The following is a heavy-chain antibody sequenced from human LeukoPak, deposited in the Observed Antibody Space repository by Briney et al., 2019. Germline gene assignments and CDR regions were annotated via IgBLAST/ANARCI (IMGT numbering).Heavy chain of an antibody. CDR1: TYIFNKYY. Sequence: GASVKISCKASTYIFNKYYIHWVRQAPGRGLEWMGIINPTSGRTSYAQNFQARVTMTRDMSTNTMYLDLSSLKSDDTAVYYCASGGEFRGSAFDIWGQGTTVIVSS. V-gene: IGHV1-46*02. D-gene: IGHD3-10*01. J-gene: IGHJ3*02. CDR2: INPTSGRT. CDR3: ASGGEFRGSAFDI.